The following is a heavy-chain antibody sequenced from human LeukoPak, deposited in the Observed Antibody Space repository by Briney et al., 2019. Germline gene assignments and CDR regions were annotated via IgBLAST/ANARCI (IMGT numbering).Heavy chain of an antibody. Sequence: GRSLRLSCAASGLTFSSYAMHWVRQAPGKGLEWVAVISYDGSNKYYADSVKGRFTISRDNSKNTLYLQMNSLRAEDTAVYYCARFAVAGATDYWGQGTLVTVSS. CDR1: GLTFSSYA. CDR3: ARFAVAGATDY. D-gene: IGHD6-19*01. CDR2: ISYDGSNK. V-gene: IGHV3-30*04. J-gene: IGHJ4*02.